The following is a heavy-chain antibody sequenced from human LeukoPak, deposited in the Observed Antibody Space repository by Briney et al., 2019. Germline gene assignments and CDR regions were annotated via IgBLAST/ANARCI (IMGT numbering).Heavy chain of an antibody. D-gene: IGHD4-23*01. V-gene: IGHV4-39*01. CDR1: GGSISSSSYY. CDR3: ARQDYGGNIDY. J-gene: IGHJ4*02. Sequence: SETLSLTCTVSGGSISSSSYYWGWIRPPPGEGLVYIGGIYYSGSTYYNPSLKSRVTISVDTSKNQFSLTLSSVTAADTAVYYCARQDYGGNIDYWGQGTLVTVSS. CDR2: IYYSGST.